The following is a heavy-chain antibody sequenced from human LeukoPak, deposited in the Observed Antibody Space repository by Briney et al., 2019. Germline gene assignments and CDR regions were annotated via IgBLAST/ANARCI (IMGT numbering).Heavy chain of an antibody. CDR3: ARRSIGTPLVAFDI. J-gene: IGHJ3*02. V-gene: IGHV4-34*01. Sequence: SETLSLTCAVYGGSFSGYYWSWIRQPPGKGLEWIGEINHSGSTNYNPSLKSRVTISVDTSKNQFSLKLSSVTAADTAVYYCARRSIGTPLVAFDIWGQGTMVTVSS. CDR2: INHSGST. CDR1: GGSFSGYY. D-gene: IGHD2-15*01.